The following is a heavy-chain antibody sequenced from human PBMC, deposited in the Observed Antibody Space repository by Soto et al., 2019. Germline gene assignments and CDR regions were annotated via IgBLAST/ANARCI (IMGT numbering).Heavy chain of an antibody. D-gene: IGHD1-1*01. CDR3: ARDRSNSPDYFDY. V-gene: IGHV4-30-4*01. Sequence: SETLSLTCTVSGGSITSDDYYWSWIRQPPGKGLEWIGYIYYRGSTSHNPSLQSRLTISIDTSKNQFSLELTSVAAADTAVYYCARDRSNSPDYFDYWGQGILVTVSS. CDR2: IYYRGST. CDR1: GGSITSDDYY. J-gene: IGHJ4*02.